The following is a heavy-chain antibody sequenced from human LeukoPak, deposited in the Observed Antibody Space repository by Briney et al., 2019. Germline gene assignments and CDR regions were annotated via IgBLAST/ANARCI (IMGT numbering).Heavy chain of an antibody. CDR2: IYYSGST. CDR3: ARDRYYYDSSGSGLDY. CDR1: GGSISSYY. D-gene: IGHD3-22*01. Sequence: PSETLSLTCTVSGGSISSYYWNWIRQPPGKGLEWIGYIYYSGSTNYNPSLKSRVTISVDTSKNQFSLRLSSMTAADTAVYYCARDRYYYDSSGSGLDYWGQGTLVTVSS. J-gene: IGHJ4*02. V-gene: IGHV4-59*01.